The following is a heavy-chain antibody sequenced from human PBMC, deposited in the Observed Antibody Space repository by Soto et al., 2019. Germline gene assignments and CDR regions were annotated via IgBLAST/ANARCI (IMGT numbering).Heavy chain of an antibody. D-gene: IGHD2-21*01. Sequence: SETLSLTCSVSGDSISSSSQYWGWIRQPPGKGLEWIGSIHYSGTSYYNPSLKSRVTIFVDTSKNQLSLKLSSVTAADTAVYYCARHWIAGSSIPWGQGTLVTVSS. CDR1: GDSISSSSQY. CDR3: ARHWIAGSSIP. CDR2: IHYSGTS. V-gene: IGHV4-39*01. J-gene: IGHJ5*02.